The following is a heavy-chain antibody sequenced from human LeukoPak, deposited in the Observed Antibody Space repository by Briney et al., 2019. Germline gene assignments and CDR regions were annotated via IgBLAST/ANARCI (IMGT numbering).Heavy chain of an antibody. CDR3: AKDRVVRGASPYYFDY. V-gene: IGHV3-23*01. CDR2: VTGSGGST. Sequence: PGGSLRLSCAASGFTFSSYAMSWVRQAPGKGLEWVSAVTGSGGSTYYADSVKGRFTISRDNSKNTLYLQMNSLRAEDTAVYYCAKDRVVRGASPYYFDYWGQGTLVTVSS. J-gene: IGHJ4*02. CDR1: GFTFSSYA. D-gene: IGHD3-10*01.